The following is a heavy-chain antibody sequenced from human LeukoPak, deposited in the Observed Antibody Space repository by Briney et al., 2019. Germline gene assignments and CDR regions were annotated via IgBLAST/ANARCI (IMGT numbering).Heavy chain of an antibody. V-gene: IGHV4-59*01. D-gene: IGHD3-3*01. CDR3: ARGRNLEWFDY. Sequence: LETLSLTCTVSGDSFRSYYWSWIRQPPGKGLEWIGCIYYSGSTNYNPSLKSRVTISVDTSKNQFSLKLNSVAAADTAVYYCARGRNLEWFDYWGQGTLVTVSS. CDR1: GDSFRSYY. J-gene: IGHJ5*01. CDR2: IYYSGST.